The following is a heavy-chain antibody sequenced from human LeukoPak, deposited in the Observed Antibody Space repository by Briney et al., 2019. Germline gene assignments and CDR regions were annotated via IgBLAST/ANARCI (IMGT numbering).Heavy chain of an antibody. V-gene: IGHV1-69*01. J-gene: IGHJ4*02. CDR1: GGTFSSYA. CDR3: ARGVPGIAAARVFDY. D-gene: IGHD6-13*01. Sequence: VASVKVSCTASGGTFSSYAISWVRQAPGQGLEWMGGIIPIFGTANYAQKFQGRVTITADESTSTAYMELSSLRSEDTAVYYCARGVPGIAAARVFDYWGQGTLVTVSS. CDR2: IIPIFGTA.